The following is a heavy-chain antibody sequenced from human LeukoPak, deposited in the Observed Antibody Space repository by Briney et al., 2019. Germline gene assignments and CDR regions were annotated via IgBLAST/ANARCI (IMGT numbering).Heavy chain of an antibody. V-gene: IGHV3-7*01. CDR1: GFTFSSYW. CDR3: ARVERYFDWLSDDY. D-gene: IGHD3-9*01. J-gene: IGHJ4*02. CDR2: INHNGNVN. Sequence: GGSLRLSCAASGFTFSSYWMNWARQAPGKGLEWVASINHNGNVNYYVDSVKGRFTISRDNAKNSLYLQMNSLRAEDTAVYYCARVERYFDWLSDDYWGQGTLVTVSS.